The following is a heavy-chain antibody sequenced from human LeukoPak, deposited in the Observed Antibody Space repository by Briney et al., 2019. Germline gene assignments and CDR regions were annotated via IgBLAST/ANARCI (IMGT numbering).Heavy chain of an antibody. CDR2: IWYDGSNK. Sequence: PGRSLRLSCAASGFTFSSYGMHWVRQAPGKGLEWVAVIWYDGSNKYYADSVKGRFTISRDNSKNTLYLQMSSLRAEDTAVYYCAKVAYSSNWAFDYWGQGTLVTVSS. J-gene: IGHJ4*02. V-gene: IGHV3-33*06. CDR3: AKVAYSSNWAFDY. D-gene: IGHD6-13*01. CDR1: GFTFSSYG.